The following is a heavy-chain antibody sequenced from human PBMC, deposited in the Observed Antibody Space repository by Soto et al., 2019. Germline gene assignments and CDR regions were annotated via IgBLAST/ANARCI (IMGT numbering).Heavy chain of an antibody. D-gene: IGHD4-17*01. CDR3: ARDRTDYGGNSGPYFDY. CDR2: ISSSSSYI. V-gene: IGHV3-21*01. CDR1: GFTFSSYS. J-gene: IGHJ4*02. Sequence: EVQLVESGGGLVKPGGSLRLSCAASGFTFSSYSMNWVRQAPGKGLEWVSSISSSSSYIYYADSVKGRFTISRDNAKKSLYLQMNSLRAEDTAVYYCARDRTDYGGNSGPYFDYWGQGTLVTVSS.